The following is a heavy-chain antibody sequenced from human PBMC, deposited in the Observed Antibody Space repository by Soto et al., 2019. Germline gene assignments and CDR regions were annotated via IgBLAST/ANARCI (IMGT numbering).Heavy chain of an antibody. CDR1: GGSFSDYY. V-gene: IGHV4-34*01. D-gene: IGHD6-6*01. Sequence: QVQLQQWGAGLLKPAETLSLTCAVYGGSFSDYYWSWIRQPPGKGLEWIGEISHSGGTNYNPSLKSRVTISVDTSKNQFSLKLSCVTATDTAVYYCARAGRSIADPFDSWGQGTLVTVSS. CDR2: ISHSGGT. J-gene: IGHJ4*02. CDR3: ARAGRSIADPFDS.